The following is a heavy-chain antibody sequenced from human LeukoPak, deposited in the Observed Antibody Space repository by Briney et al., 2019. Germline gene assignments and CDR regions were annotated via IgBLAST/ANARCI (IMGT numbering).Heavy chain of an antibody. CDR3: ARHSSGWYWDYYYYMDV. CDR2: IKQDGSEK. Sequence: GGSLRLSCAASGFTFSTYWMSWVRQAPGKGLEWVADIKQDGSEKYYVDSVKGRFTISRDNAKNSLYLQMNSLRAEDTAVYYCARHSSGWYWDYYYYMDVWGKGTTVTVSS. CDR1: GFTFSTYW. V-gene: IGHV3-7*01. J-gene: IGHJ6*03. D-gene: IGHD6-19*01.